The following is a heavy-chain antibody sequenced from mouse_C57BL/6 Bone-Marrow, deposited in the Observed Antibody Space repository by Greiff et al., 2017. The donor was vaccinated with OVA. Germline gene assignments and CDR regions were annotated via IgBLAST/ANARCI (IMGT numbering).Heavy chain of an antibody. CDR3: TTSDSSGYYFDY. D-gene: IGHD3-2*02. Sequence: VQLQQSGAELVRPGASVKLSCTASGFNIKDDYMHWVKQRPEQGLEWIGWIDPENGDTEYASKFQGKATITAATSSNTAYLQLSSLTSEDTAVYYGTTSDSSGYYFDYWGQGTTLTVSS. J-gene: IGHJ2*01. CDR2: IDPENGDT. V-gene: IGHV14-4*01. CDR1: GFNIKDDY.